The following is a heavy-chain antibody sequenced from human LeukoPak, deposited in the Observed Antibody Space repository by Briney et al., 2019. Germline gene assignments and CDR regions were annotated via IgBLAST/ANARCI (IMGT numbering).Heavy chain of an antibody. V-gene: IGHV1-69*02. CDR3: ARANGLTTIDY. D-gene: IGHD4/OR15-4a*01. CDR1: GGTFSSYT. J-gene: IGHJ4*02. Sequence: ASMKVSCKASGGTFSSYTISWVRQAPGQGLEWMGRIIPILGIANYAQKFQGRVTITADKSTSAAYMELSSLRSEDTAVYYCARANGLTTIDYWGQGTLVTVSS. CDR2: IIPILGIA.